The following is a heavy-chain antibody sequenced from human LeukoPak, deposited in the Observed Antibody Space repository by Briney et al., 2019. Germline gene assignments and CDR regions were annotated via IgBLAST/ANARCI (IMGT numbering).Heavy chain of an antibody. CDR1: GYTFTSYG. Sequence: GASVKVSCKASGYTFTSYGISWVRQAPGQGLEWLGWISTYNGNTHYAQKLQGRVTMTTDASTTTAYMELRSLRSDDTAVYYCAILVGATPLGNYWGQGTLVTVSS. V-gene: IGHV1-18*01. D-gene: IGHD1-26*01. CDR2: ISTYNGNT. J-gene: IGHJ4*02. CDR3: AILVGATPLGNY.